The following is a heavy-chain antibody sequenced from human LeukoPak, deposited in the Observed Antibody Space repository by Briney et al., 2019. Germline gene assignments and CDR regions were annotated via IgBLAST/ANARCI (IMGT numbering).Heavy chain of an antibody. Sequence: GGSLRLSCAASGFTFSSYWMHWVRQASGRGLVWVSRIISDGTTTSYADSVKGRFTVSRDSVTNTLYLQMNSLRPEDTAVYYCARDGRDNWNDGFYFDSWGPGTLVTVSS. V-gene: IGHV3-74*01. CDR3: ARDGRDNWNDGFYFDS. CDR1: GFTFSSYW. D-gene: IGHD1-1*01. J-gene: IGHJ4*02. CDR2: IISDGTTT.